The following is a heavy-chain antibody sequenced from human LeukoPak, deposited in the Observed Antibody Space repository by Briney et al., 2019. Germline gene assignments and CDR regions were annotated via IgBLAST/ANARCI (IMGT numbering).Heavy chain of an antibody. V-gene: IGHV4-4*07. D-gene: IGHD3-16*02. CDR1: GGSISSYY. J-gene: IGHJ4*02. Sequence: PAETLSLTCAVSGGSISSYYWSWIRQPAGKGLEGVGHIYTSGSTNYNPSLKSRVTMSVDTSKNQFSLKLSSVTAADTAVYYCARDPKYYYYVWGSYRYTGFDYWGQGTLVTVS. CDR2: IYTSGST. CDR3: ARDPKYYYYVWGSYRYTGFDY.